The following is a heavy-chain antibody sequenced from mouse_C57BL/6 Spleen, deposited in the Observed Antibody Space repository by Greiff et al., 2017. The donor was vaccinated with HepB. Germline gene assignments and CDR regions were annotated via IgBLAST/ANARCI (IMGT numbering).Heavy chain of an antibody. CDR3: ARGDFTTVVADYFDY. Sequence: QVQLQQSGAELAKPGASVTLSCKASGYTFTSYWMHWVKQRPGQGLEWIGYINPSSGYTKYNQKFKDKATLTADKSSSTAYMQLSSLTYEDSAVYYCARGDFTTVVADYFDYWGQGTTLTVSS. CDR1: GYTFTSYW. D-gene: IGHD1-1*01. J-gene: IGHJ2*01. CDR2: INPSSGYT. V-gene: IGHV1-7*01.